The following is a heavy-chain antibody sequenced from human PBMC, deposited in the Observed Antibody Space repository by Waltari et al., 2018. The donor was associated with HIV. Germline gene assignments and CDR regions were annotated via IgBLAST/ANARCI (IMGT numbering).Heavy chain of an antibody. CDR3: ARNRAVAGAYYFDY. D-gene: IGHD6-19*01. J-gene: IGHJ4*02. Sequence: QVQLQESGPGLVKPSETLSLTCTVPGGSISSYYWSWIRQPPGKGLEWIGYVYYSGSTNYNPSLKSRVTISVDTSKNQCSLKRSSVTAADTAVYYCARNRAVAGAYYFDYWGQGTLVTVSS. CDR1: GGSISSYY. CDR2: VYYSGST. V-gene: IGHV4-59*01.